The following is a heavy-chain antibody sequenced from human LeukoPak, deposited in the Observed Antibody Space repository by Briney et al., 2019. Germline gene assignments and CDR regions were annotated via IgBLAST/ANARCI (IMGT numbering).Heavy chain of an antibody. CDR3: ASQKYYNGSGSYYYFDY. Sequence: GGSLRLSCAASGFTFSRYAMSWVRQAPGKGLEWVSAISGSGGSTFYADSVKGRFTISRDNSKNTLYLQMNSLRAEDTAVYYCASQKYYNGSGSYYYFDYWGQGALVTVSS. CDR1: GFTFSRYA. J-gene: IGHJ4*02. V-gene: IGHV3-23*01. D-gene: IGHD3-10*01. CDR2: ISGSGGST.